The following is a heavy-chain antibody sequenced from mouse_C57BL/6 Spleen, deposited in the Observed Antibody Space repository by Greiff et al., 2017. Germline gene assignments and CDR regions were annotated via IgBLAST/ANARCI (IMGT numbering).Heavy chain of an antibody. J-gene: IGHJ2*01. CDR3: ARYYYGSSYYFDY. CDR2: IDPSDSVT. V-gene: IGHV1-52*01. CDR1: GYTFTSYW. Sequence: QVQLQQPGAELVRPGSSVKLSCKASGYTFTSYWMHWVKKRPIQGLEWIGNIDPSDSVTHYNQKFKDKATLTVDKSSSTAYMQLSSLTSEDSAVYYCARYYYGSSYYFDYWGQGTTLTVSS. D-gene: IGHD1-1*01.